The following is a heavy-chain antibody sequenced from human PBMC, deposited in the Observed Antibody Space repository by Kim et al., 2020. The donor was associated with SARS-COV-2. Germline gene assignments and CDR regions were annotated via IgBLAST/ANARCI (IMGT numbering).Heavy chain of an antibody. CDR3: GISGN. CDR2: IKREGSEG. J-gene: IGHJ4*02. Sequence: IKREGSEGYIGKSVKGRFTISRDNAKSSVFLQMNSLRGEDTAVYYCGISGNWGQGTLVTVSS. V-gene: IGHV3-7*01.